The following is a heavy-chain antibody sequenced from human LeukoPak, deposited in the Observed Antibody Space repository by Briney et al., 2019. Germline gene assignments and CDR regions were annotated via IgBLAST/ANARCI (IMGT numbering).Heavy chain of an antibody. CDR2: IYTSGST. CDR3: ARVYYYGSGSYLDY. CDR1: GGSLSGYY. Sequence: SETLSLTCAVYGGSLSGYYWSWIRQPAGKGLEWIGRIYTSGSTNYNPSLKSRVTMSVDTSKNQFSLKLSSVTAADTAVYYCARVYYYGSGSYLDYWGQGTLVTVSS. D-gene: IGHD3-10*01. J-gene: IGHJ4*02. V-gene: IGHV4-59*10.